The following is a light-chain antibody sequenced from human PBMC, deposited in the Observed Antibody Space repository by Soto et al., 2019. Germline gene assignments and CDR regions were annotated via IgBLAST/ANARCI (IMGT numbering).Light chain of an antibody. CDR1: RSMSSSY. V-gene: IGKV3-20*01. Sequence: EIVLTQSPGTLSLSPGERATLSCRASRSMSSSYVVWYQQKPGQAPRLLIYAASRRATGIPDRCSGSGSATEYHRTISRLEREDLAVFYCQQQGSFGQGNKLEIK. J-gene: IGKJ2*01. CDR2: AAS. CDR3: QQQGS.